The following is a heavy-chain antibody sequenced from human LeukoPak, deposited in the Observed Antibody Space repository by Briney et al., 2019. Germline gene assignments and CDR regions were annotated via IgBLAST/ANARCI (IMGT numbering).Heavy chain of an antibody. CDR1: GGSISSYY. D-gene: IGHD6-13*01. J-gene: IGHJ5*02. CDR2: IYYSGST. V-gene: IGHV4-59*01. CDR3: AGVWYSSSWYPNWFDP. Sequence: SETLSLTCTVSGGSISSYYWSWIRQPPGKGLEWIGYIYYSGSTNYNPSLKSRVTISVDTSKNQFSLKLSSVTAADTAVYYCAGVWYSSSWYPNWFDPWGQGTLVTVSS.